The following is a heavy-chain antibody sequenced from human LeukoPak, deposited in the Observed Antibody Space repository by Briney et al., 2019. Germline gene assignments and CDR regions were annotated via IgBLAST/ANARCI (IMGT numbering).Heavy chain of an antibody. CDR2: IYYSGST. D-gene: IGHD3-16*01. J-gene: IGHJ5*02. CDR1: GGSISSYY. Sequence: SETLSLTCTVSGGSISSYYWSWIRQPPGKGLEWIGYIYYSGSTNYNPSLKSRVTISVDTSKNQFSLKLSSVTAADTAVYYCARMLEPNNWFDPWGQGTLVTVSS. CDR3: ARMLEPNNWFDP. V-gene: IGHV4-59*01.